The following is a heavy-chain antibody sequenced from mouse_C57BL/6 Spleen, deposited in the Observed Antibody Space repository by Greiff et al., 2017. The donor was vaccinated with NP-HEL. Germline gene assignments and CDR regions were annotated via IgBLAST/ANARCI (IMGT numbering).Heavy chain of an antibody. CDR1: GYTFTDYE. J-gene: IGHJ3*01. V-gene: IGHV1-15*01. D-gene: IGHD2-1*01. Sequence: QVQLQQSGAELVRPGASVTLSCKASGYTFTDYEMHWVKQTPVHGLEWIGAIDPETGGTAYNQKFKGKAILTADKSSSTAYMELRSLTSEDSAVYYCTRGDYGNYVRFAYWGQGTLVTVSA. CDR3: TRGDYGNYVRFAY. CDR2: IDPETGGT.